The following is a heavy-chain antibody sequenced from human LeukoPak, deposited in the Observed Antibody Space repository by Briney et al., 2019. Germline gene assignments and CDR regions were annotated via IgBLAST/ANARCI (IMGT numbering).Heavy chain of an antibody. CDR1: GGTFSSYA. D-gene: IGHD5-18*01. CDR3: ARANRIQLWLLDY. Sequence: GSSVKVSCKASGGTFSSYAISWVRQAPGQGLEWMGGIIPIFGTANYAQKFQGRATITTDESTSTAYMELSSLRSEDTAVYYCARANRIQLWLLDYWGQGTLVTVSS. V-gene: IGHV1-69*05. CDR2: IIPIFGTA. J-gene: IGHJ4*02.